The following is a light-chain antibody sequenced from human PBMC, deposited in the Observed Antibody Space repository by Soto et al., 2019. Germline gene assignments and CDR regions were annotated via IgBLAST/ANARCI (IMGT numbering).Light chain of an antibody. CDR3: SSYTSSSTQV. Sequence: QSALTQPASVSGSPGQLITISCTGTSSDVGGYNFVSWYQQYPGKAPKLMIYDVSDRPSGVSNRFSGSKSANTASLTISGLQAEDEADYYCSSYTSSSTQVFGTGTKLTVL. J-gene: IGLJ1*01. CDR1: SSDVGGYNF. V-gene: IGLV2-14*01. CDR2: DVS.